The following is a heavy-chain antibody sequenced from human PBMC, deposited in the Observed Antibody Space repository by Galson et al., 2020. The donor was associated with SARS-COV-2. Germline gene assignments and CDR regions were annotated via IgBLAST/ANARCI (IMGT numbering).Heavy chain of an antibody. D-gene: IGHD6-19*01. CDR1: GFTFRSYA. Sequence: GGSLRLSCAASGFTFRSYAMSWVRQAPGKGLDWVSAISGSGGSTYYADSVKGRFTISRDSSKNTLYLQMNSLRAEDTAVYYCAREKTSSGWFDYGGQGTLVTVSS. J-gene: IGHJ5*01. CDR2: ISGSGGST. V-gene: IGHV3-23*01. CDR3: AREKTSSGWFDY.